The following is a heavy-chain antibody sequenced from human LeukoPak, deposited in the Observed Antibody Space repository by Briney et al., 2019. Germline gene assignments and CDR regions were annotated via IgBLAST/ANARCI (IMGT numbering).Heavy chain of an antibody. V-gene: IGHV4-59*01. Sequence: SGPTLVKPSETLSLTCTVSGGSISSYYWSWIRQPPGKGLEWIGYIYYSGSTNYNPSLKSRVTISVDTSKNQFSLKLSSVTAADTAVYYCARDRYYYDSSGQLGVFDIWGQGTMVTVSS. CDR2: IYYSGST. CDR1: GGSISSYY. CDR3: ARDRYYYDSSGQLGVFDI. D-gene: IGHD3-22*01. J-gene: IGHJ3*02.